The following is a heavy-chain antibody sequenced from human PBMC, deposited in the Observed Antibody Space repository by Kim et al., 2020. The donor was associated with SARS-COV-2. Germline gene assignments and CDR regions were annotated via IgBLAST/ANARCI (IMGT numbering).Heavy chain of an antibody. Sequence: ASVKVSCKASGYTFTSYGISWVRQAPGQGLEWMGWISAYNGNTNYAQKLQGRVTMTTDTSTSTAYMELRSLRSDDTAVYYCARDDYGDNHYYYYYGMDVWGQGTTVTVSS. D-gene: IGHD4-17*01. CDR3: ARDDYGDNHYYYYYGMDV. CDR1: GYTFTSYG. V-gene: IGHV1-18*01. J-gene: IGHJ6*02. CDR2: ISAYNGNT.